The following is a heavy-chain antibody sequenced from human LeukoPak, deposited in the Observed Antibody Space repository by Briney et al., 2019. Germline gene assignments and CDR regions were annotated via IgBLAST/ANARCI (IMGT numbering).Heavy chain of an antibody. J-gene: IGHJ4*02. CDR1: GDSISGDKW. D-gene: IGHD6-19*01. Sequence: KSSGTLSLTCAVSGDSISGDKWWSWVRQPPGKGLEYIGEFHQSVSTNYNPSLKSRLTISVDKSKNQFSLKLSSVTAADTAVYYCACHSGWSGPSEWGQGTLVTVSS. V-gene: IGHV4-4*02. CDR3: ACHSGWSGPSE. CDR2: FHQSVST.